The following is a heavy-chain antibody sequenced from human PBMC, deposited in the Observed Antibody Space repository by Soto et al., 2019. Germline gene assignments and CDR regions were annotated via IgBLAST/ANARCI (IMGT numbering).Heavy chain of an antibody. CDR1: GFTFSSYA. V-gene: IGHV3-23*01. D-gene: IGHD6-6*01. CDR3: AKDSLIAARQCFDY. Sequence: RRLSCAASGFTFSSYAMSWVRQAPGKGLEWVSAISGSGGSTYYADSVKGRFTISRDNSKNTLYLQMNSLRAEDTAVYYCAKDSLIAARQCFDYWGQGTLVTVSS. CDR2: ISGSGGST. J-gene: IGHJ4*02.